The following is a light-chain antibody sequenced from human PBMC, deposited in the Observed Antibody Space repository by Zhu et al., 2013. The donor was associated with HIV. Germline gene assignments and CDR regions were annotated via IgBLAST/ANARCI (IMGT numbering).Light chain of an antibody. J-gene: IGKJ4*01. CDR3: QQYGSSPLT. Sequence: EIVMTQSPATLSVSPGERATLSCRASQSVSSNLAWYQQKPGQAPRLLIYGASTRATGIPARFSGSGSGTDFTLTISSLEPEDFAVYYCQQYGSSPLTFGGGTTLEIK. V-gene: IGKV3-15*01. CDR2: GAS. CDR1: QSVSSN.